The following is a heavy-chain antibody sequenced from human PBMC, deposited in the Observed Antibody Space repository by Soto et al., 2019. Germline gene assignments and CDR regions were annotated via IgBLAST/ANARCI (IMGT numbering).Heavy chain of an antibody. V-gene: IGHV5-51*01. CDR1: GYSFISYW. CDR3: ARRHRFCSGTSCYVVDY. CDR2: INPGDSNT. D-gene: IGHD2-2*01. Sequence: GESLKISCEVSGYSFISYWIGWVRQTPGKGLEWMGIINPGDSNTRYSPSFQGQITISADKSISTAYLQWNTLKASDTAMYYCARRHRFCSGTSCYVVDYWGQGTLVTVSS. J-gene: IGHJ4*02.